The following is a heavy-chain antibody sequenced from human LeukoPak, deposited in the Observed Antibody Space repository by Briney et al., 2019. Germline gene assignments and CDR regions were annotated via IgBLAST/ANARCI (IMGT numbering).Heavy chain of an antibody. CDR2: INHSGST. CDR1: GGSFSGYY. V-gene: IGHV4-34*01. J-gene: IGHJ4*02. D-gene: IGHD3-22*01. CDR3: ARLCVYYDSSGYFDY. Sequence: SETLSLTCAVYGGSFSGYYWSWIRQPPGEGLEWIGEINHSGSTNYNPSLKSRVTISVDTSKNQFSLKLSSVTAADTAVYYCARLCVYYDSSGYFDYWGQGTLVTVSS.